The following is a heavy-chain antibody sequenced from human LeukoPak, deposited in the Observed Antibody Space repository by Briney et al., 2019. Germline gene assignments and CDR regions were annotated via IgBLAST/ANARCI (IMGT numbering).Heavy chain of an antibody. CDR2: ISGSGGST. J-gene: IGHJ4*02. Sequence: PGGSLRLSCAASGFTFSSYAMSWVRQAPGKGLEWVSAISGSGGSTYYADSVKGRFTISRDNSKNTLYLQMNSLRAEDTAVYYCAKVPHTYYYDSSGQNYFDYWGQGTQVTVSS. CDR3: AKVPHTYYYDSSGQNYFDY. D-gene: IGHD3-22*01. CDR1: GFTFSSYA. V-gene: IGHV3-23*01.